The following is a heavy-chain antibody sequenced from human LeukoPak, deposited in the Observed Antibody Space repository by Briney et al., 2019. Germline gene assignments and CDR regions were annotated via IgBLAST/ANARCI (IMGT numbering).Heavy chain of an antibody. V-gene: IGHV3-74*01. CDR2: IDADGSST. Sequence: PGGSLRLSCGASGFTSSNYWMHWVRQVPGKGLVWVARIDADGSSTSYADSVQGRFTISRDNAKNTLYLQMNSLRVEDTAVYYCATVFDFWGQGTLVTVSS. CDR1: GFTSSNYW. J-gene: IGHJ4*02. CDR3: ATVFDF.